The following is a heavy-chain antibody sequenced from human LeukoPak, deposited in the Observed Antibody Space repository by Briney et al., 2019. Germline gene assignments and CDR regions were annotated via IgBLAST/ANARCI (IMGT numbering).Heavy chain of an antibody. J-gene: IGHJ4*02. CDR3: ARDLTTVTTAVFAY. CDR1: GFTLSNNF. V-gene: IGHV3-66*03. D-gene: IGHD4-11*01. CDR2: IYSNGDM. Sequence: GGSLRLSCAASGFTLSNNFLMWVRQAPGKGLEWVSLIYSNGDMRYAGSLKGRFTISRDGSRNTLYLQMNSLRTEDTAVYYCARDLTTVTTAVFAYWGQGTLVTVSS.